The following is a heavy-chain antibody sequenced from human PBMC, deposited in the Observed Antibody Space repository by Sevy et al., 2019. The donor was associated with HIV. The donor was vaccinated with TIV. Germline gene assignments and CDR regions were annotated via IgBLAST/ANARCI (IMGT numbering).Heavy chain of an antibody. CDR1: GFSLTTSD. V-gene: IGHV3-30*02. CDR3: ARGRKTTEEWLEELDYYYGLDV. D-gene: IGHD2-8*01. CDR2: VRNDGSNK. J-gene: IGHJ6*02. Sequence: GGSLRLSCAASGFSLTTSDMHWVRQAPGKGLEWVAYVRNDGSNKYYADSVRDRFTISRDSPKNTLYLQMNRLRDEDTAIYYCARGRKTTEEWLEELDYYYGLDVWGQGTTVTVSS.